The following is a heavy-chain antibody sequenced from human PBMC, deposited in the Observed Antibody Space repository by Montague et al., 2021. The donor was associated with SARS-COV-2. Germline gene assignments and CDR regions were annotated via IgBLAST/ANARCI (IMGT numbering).Heavy chain of an antibody. CDR2: VYTSGSA. CDR1: GGSITSYY. V-gene: IGHV4-4*07. J-gene: IGHJ6*02. CDR3: ARVGVGTMVRGVIPAYYYYGMDV. D-gene: IGHD3-10*01. Sequence: SETLSLTCTVSGGSITSYYWTWTRQPAGNRLEWIGRVYTSGSANYNPSLKSRATITVATSKNQFSLKPSSVTAADTAVYYCARVGVGTMVRGVIPAYYYYGMDVWGQGATVTVSS.